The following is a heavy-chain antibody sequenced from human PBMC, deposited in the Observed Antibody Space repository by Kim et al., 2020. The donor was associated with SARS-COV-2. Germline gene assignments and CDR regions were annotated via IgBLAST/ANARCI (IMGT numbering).Heavy chain of an antibody. Sequence: YADSVKGRFTISRDNAKSTLYLQMNRLRAEDTAVYYCGSRRYTGTYYYFDYWGQGTLVTVSS. D-gene: IGHD1-26*01. J-gene: IGHJ4*02. V-gene: IGHV3-74*01. CDR3: GSRRYTGTYYYFDY.